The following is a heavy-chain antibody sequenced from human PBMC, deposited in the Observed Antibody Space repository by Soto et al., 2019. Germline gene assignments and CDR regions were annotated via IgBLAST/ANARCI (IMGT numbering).Heavy chain of an antibody. V-gene: IGHV3-66*01. CDR2: VYTNGNT. CDR3: ARSAAVIVGYAFET. Sequence: EEQLLESGGDLVQPGGSLRLSCEAAGFTVSRNYMSWVRQAPGKGLECVSVVYTNGNTYFADSVKGRFTVSRDNSRNTLYLQMNSLRVEDTAVYFCARSAAVIVGYAFETWGPGTMVTVSS. CDR1: GFTVSRNY. J-gene: IGHJ3*02. D-gene: IGHD3-22*01.